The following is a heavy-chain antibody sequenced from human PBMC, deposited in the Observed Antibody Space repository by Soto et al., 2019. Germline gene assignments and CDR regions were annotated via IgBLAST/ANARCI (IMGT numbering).Heavy chain of an antibody. CDR1: GFTFSNYW. CDR2: IKQDGSQK. CDR3: ARDRSGSYDFWSGEDY. V-gene: IGHV3-7*03. Sequence: EVQLVESGGGLVQPGGSLRLSCAASGFTFSNYWMNWVRQAPGKGLEWVADIKQDGSQKYDVDSVKGRFTISRDNAKKSLYLQMNSLRVEDTAVYYCARDRSGSYDFWSGEDYWGQGTLVTVSS. D-gene: IGHD3-3*01. J-gene: IGHJ4*02.